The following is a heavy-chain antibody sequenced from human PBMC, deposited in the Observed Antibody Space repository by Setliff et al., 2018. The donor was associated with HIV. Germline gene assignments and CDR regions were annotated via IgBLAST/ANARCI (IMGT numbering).Heavy chain of an antibody. CDR3: ARHGLLWFGAGYNWFDP. CDR2: ISQSGST. J-gene: IGHJ5*02. Sequence: LSLTCAVSGGSIRSSGYSWSWIRQPPGKGLEWIGYISQSGSTYYNPSLKSRVTISVDTSKNQFSLKLSSVTAADTAVYYCARHGLLWFGAGYNWFDPWGQGTLVTVSS. CDR1: GGSIRSSGYS. D-gene: IGHD3-10*01. V-gene: IGHV4-30-2*03.